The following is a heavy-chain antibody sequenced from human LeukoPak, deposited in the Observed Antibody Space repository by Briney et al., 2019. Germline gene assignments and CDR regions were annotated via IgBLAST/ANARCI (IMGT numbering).Heavy chain of an antibody. V-gene: IGHV4-4*07. J-gene: IGHJ3*02. Sequence: SETLSLTCTVSGGSISSYYWSWIRQPAGKGLEWIGRIYTSGSTNYNPSLKSRVTISVDTSKNQFSLKLSSVTAADTAVYYCARGYGSRSPDAFDIWGQGTMVTVSS. D-gene: IGHD3-10*01. CDR1: GGSISSYY. CDR3: ARGYGSRSPDAFDI. CDR2: IYTSGST.